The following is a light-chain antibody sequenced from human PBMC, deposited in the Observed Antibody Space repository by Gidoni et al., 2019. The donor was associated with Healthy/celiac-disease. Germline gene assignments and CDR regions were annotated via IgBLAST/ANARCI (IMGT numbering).Light chain of an antibody. V-gene: IGKV1-5*03. Sequence: DIQITPSPSTLSASVGDRVTITCRASQSISSWLAWYQQKPGKAPKLLIYKASSLESGVPSRFSGSGYVTECTLTVSSLQPDDFATYYCQQYNSYPCSFGQGTKLEIK. CDR3: QQYNSYPCS. CDR1: QSISSW. CDR2: KAS. J-gene: IGKJ2*04.